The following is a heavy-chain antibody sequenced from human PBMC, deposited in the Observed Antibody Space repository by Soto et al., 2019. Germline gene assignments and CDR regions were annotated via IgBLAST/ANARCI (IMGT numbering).Heavy chain of an antibody. D-gene: IGHD5-18*01. CDR1: GDSFTNYY. Sequence: SETLSLTCTVSGDSFTNYYWSWIRQPPGKGLEWIGNIFFSGTTNYNPSLKSRVTMSVDTSKNQFSLKLSSVTAADTAIYYCVRDDSGLVPGGYYYGMDVWGQGTTVTVSS. CDR3: VRDDSGLVPGGYYYGMDV. CDR2: IFFSGTT. J-gene: IGHJ6*02. V-gene: IGHV4-59*01.